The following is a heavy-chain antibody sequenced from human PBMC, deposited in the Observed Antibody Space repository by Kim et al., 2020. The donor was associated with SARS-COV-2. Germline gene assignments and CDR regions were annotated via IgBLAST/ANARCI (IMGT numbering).Heavy chain of an antibody. Sequence: SETLSLTCAVYGGSFSGYYWSWIRQPPGKGLEWIGEINHSGSTNYNPSLKSRVTISVDTSKNQFSLKLSSVTAADTAVYYCARGRGALDFWSGYYTAYY. D-gene: IGHD3-3*01. CDR1: GGSFSGYY. J-gene: IGHJ6*03. V-gene: IGHV4-34*01. CDR2: INHSGST. CDR3: ARGRGALDFWSGYYTAYY.